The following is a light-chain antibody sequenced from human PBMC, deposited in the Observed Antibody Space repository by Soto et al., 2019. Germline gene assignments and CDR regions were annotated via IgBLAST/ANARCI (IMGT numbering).Light chain of an antibody. V-gene: IGLV2-14*01. Sequence: QSALTQPASVSGSPGQSITISCTGISGDVGAYNYVSWYQQHPGKAPKLMIYAVSNRPSGVSNRFSGSKSGNTASLTISGLQAEDEADYYCSSYTSSSTFFGTGTKVTVL. CDR2: AVS. CDR1: SGDVGAYNY. J-gene: IGLJ1*01. CDR3: SSYTSSSTF.